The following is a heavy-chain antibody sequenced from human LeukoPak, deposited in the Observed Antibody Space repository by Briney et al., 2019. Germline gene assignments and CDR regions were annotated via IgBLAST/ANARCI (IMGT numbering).Heavy chain of an antibody. J-gene: IGHJ4*02. CDR2: IHNSGST. CDR1: GGSITSYY. D-gene: IGHD2-15*01. CDR3: ASDSSGAYPYY. V-gene: IGHV4-59*08. Sequence: PSETLSLTCTVSGGSITSYYWNWIRQPPGKGLEWIGYIHNSGSTNYNPSLKSRVTISVDTSKNRFSLRLSSVTAADTAVYFCASDSSGAYPYYWGQGTLVTVSS.